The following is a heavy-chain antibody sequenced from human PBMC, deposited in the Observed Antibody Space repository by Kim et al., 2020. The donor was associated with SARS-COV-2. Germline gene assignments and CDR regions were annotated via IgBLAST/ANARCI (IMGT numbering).Heavy chain of an antibody. D-gene: IGHD6-13*01. CDR3: ANGGYSSSWDYYGMDV. J-gene: IGHJ6*02. CDR2: ISGSGGGT. V-gene: IGHV3-23*01. Sequence: GGSLRLSCAASGFTFSSYAMSWVRQAPGKGLEWVSAISGSGGGTYYADSVKGRFTISRDNPKTTLYLQMNSLRAEDTAVYYCANGGYSSSWDYYGMDVWGQGTTVTVSS. CDR1: GFTFSSYA.